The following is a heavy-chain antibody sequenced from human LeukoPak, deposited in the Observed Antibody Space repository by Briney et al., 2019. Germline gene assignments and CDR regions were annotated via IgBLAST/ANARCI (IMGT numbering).Heavy chain of an antibody. J-gene: IGHJ4*02. Sequence: ASVKVSCTASGYTFTGYYMHWVRQAPGQGLEWMGWINPNSGGTNYAQKFQGRVTMTRDTSISTAYMELSRLRSDDTAVYYCARGGYCSSTSCRLSLDYWGQGTLVTVSS. V-gene: IGHV1-2*02. CDR1: GYTFTGYY. CDR2: INPNSGGT. CDR3: ARGGYCSSTSCRLSLDY. D-gene: IGHD2-2*01.